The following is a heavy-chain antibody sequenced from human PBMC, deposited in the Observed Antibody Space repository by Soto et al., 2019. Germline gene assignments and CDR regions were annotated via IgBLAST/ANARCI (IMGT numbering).Heavy chain of an antibody. J-gene: IGHJ6*02. D-gene: IGHD2-15*01. CDR1: GFSFNNFA. CDR3: ARKGHCSGGSCYQYYYYGMDV. V-gene: IGHV3-23*01. CDR2: ISGSGDSA. Sequence: GGSLRLSCAASGFSFNNFAMRWVRQAPGKGLEWVSAISGSGDSAYYADSVKGRFTISRDNSKNTLFLQMNSLRAEDTAVYYCARKGHCSGGSCYQYYYYGMDVWGQGTTVTVSS.